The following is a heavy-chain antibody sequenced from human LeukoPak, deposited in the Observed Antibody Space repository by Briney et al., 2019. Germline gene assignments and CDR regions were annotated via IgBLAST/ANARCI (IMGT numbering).Heavy chain of an antibody. D-gene: IGHD6-13*01. CDR3: ARGSSWYDYYYYMDA. Sequence: GASVTVSCKAPGYTFTCYYMHWVRQAPGQGLEWMGRINTNSGGTNYAQKVQGRVTMTRDTSITTAYMELSRLRSDDAAVYYCARGSSWYDYYYYMDAWGKGTTVTVSS. CDR1: GYTFTCYY. V-gene: IGHV1-2*06. J-gene: IGHJ6*03. CDR2: INTNSGGT.